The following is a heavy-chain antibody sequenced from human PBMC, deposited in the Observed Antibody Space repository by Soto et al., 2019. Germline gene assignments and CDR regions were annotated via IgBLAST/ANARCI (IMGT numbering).Heavy chain of an antibody. D-gene: IGHD6-13*01. Sequence: QVQLVQSGAEVKKPGSSVKVSYKASGGTYSSYAISWVRQAPGHGLEWMGGIIPIFGTANYAQKFQGRVTITADESTSTAYMELSSLRSEDTAVYYCATPGIAAAGSDYWGQGTLVTVSS. CDR3: ATPGIAAAGSDY. V-gene: IGHV1-69*12. CDR1: GGTYSSYA. CDR2: IIPIFGTA. J-gene: IGHJ4*02.